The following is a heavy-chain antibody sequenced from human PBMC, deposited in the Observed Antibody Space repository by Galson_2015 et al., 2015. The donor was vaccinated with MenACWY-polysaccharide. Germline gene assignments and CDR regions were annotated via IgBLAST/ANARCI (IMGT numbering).Heavy chain of an antibody. Sequence: SVKVSCKASGYTFIGFYMHWVRQAPGQGPEWMGWINPNSGGTDYAQKFQGRVTMTSDTSINTVYMEVSSLRSDDAAVYYCARPGDHGSRGPYDAFEIWGQGTVVTVSS. J-gene: IGHJ3*02. V-gene: IGHV1-2*02. CDR1: GYTFIGFY. D-gene: IGHD2-15*01. CDR3: ARPGDHGSRGPYDAFEI. CDR2: INPNSGGT.